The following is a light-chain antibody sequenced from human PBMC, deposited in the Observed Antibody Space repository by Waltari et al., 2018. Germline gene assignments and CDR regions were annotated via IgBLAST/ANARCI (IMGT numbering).Light chain of an antibody. J-gene: IGLJ1*01. V-gene: IGLV1-40*01. CDR1: SANSGAGDD. CDR2: GNS. Sequence: QSVLTQPPSVSGAPGQRVTISCTGSSANSGAGDDGTWYQQLPGTAPKLLIYGNSNRPSGVPDRFSGSKSGTSASLAITGLQAEDEADYYCQSYDSSLSGYVFGTGTKVTVL. CDR3: QSYDSSLSGYV.